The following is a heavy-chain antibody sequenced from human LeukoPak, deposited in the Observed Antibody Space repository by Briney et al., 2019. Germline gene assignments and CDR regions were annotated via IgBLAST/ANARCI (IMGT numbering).Heavy chain of an antibody. V-gene: IGHV3-11*01. CDR3: ARDTSGYYIIFDP. Sequence: SGGSLRLSCAASGFTFSDYYMSWIRQAPGKGLEWVSYISSSGSTIYYADSVKGRFTISRDNAKNSLYLQINSLRAEDTAVYYCARDTSGYYIIFDPWGQGTLVTVSS. J-gene: IGHJ5*02. D-gene: IGHD3-3*01. CDR1: GFTFSDYY. CDR2: ISSSGSTI.